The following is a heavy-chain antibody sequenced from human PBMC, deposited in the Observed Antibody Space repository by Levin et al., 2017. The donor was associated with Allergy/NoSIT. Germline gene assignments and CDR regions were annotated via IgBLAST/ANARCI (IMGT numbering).Heavy chain of an antibody. Sequence: GGSLRLSCAASGFTFSRNAMHWVRQAPGKGLEWVAVISYDGSNKYYVDSVKGRFTISRDNSKNTLYLQMNSLRAEDTAVYYCARAFQELATIGWYYDIWGRGTLVTVSS. D-gene: IGHD5-24*01. CDR3: ARAFQELATIGWYYDI. CDR2: ISYDGSNK. V-gene: IGHV3-30-3*01. J-gene: IGHJ2*01. CDR1: GFTFSRNA.